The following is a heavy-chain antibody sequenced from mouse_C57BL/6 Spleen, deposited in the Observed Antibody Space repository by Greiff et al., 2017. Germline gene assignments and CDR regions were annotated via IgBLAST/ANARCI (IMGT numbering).Heavy chain of an antibody. CDR2: ISPNYGTT. CDR3: ARDDYGGAMDY. D-gene: IGHD2-4*01. J-gene: IGHJ4*01. V-gene: IGHV1-39*01. Sequence: VQLQQSGPELVKPGASVKISCTASGYSFTDYNMNWVQQSNGKSLEWIGVISPNYGTTCYTQKFKGKATLTVDQSSSTAYMQLNSLTSEDAAVYYCARDDYGGAMDYWGQGTSVTVSS. CDR1: GYSFTDYN.